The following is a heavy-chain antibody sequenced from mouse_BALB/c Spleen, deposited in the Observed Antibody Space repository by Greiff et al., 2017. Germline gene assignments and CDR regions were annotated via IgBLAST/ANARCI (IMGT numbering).Heavy chain of an antibody. D-gene: IGHD1-1*01. Sequence: QVQLQQPGAELVKPGASVKMSCKASGYTFTSYWMHWVKQRPGQGLEWIGVIDPSDSYTSYNQKFKGKATLTVDTSSSTAYMQLSSLTSEDSAVYYCTRQTTVVAPGYFDVWGAGTTVTVSS. V-gene: IGHV1S127*01. CDR1: GYTFTSYW. J-gene: IGHJ1*01. CDR2: IDPSDSYT. CDR3: TRQTTVVAPGYFDV.